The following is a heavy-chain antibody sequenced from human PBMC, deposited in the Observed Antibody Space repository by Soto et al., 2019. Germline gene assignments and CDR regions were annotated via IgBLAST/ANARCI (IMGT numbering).Heavy chain of an antibody. Sequence: PGGSLRLSCAASGFTFSSYSMNWVRQAPGKGLEWVSYISSSSSTIYYADSVKGRFTISRDNAKNSLYLQMNSLRDEDTAVYYCARGISPLYQLLYWFDPWSQGTLVTVSS. CDR3: ARGISPLYQLLYWFDP. CDR1: GFTFSSYS. CDR2: ISSSSSTI. V-gene: IGHV3-48*02. J-gene: IGHJ5*02. D-gene: IGHD2-2*01.